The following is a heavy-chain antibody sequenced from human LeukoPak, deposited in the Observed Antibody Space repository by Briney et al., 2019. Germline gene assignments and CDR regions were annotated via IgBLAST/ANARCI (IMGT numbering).Heavy chain of an antibody. CDR2: ISWNSGSI. D-gene: IGHD6-25*01. CDR3: AKADGQRLPSSFDY. CDR1: GFTFDDYA. Sequence: PGRSLRLSCAASGFTFDDYAMHWVRQAPGKGLEWVSGISWNSGSIGYADSVKGRFTISRDNAKNSLYLQMNSLRAEDTALYYCAKADGQRLPSSFDYWGQGTLVTVSS. V-gene: IGHV3-9*01. J-gene: IGHJ4*02.